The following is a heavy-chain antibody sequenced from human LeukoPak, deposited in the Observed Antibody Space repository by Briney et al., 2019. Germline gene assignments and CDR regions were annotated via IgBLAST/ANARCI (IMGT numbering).Heavy chain of an antibody. V-gene: IGHV4-4*07. CDR3: ARDWIYGSGSYDYYYYMDV. J-gene: IGHJ6*03. CDR2: IYTSGST. CDR1: GGSISSYY. Sequence: SETLSLTCTVSGGSISSYYWSWIRQPAGKGLEWIGRIYTSGSTNYNPSLKSRVTMSVDTSKNQFSLKLSSVTAADTAVYYCARDWIYGSGSYDYYYYMDVWGKGTTVTVSS. D-gene: IGHD3-10*01.